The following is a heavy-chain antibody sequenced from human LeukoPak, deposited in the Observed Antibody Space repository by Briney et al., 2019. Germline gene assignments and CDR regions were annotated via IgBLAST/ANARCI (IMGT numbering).Heavy chain of an antibody. V-gene: IGHV3-11*06. CDR1: GFTFSDYY. D-gene: IGHD4-17*01. CDR2: ISSSSSYT. Sequence: GGSLRLSCAASGFTFSDYYMSWVRQAPGKGLEWVSYISSSSSYTNYADSVNGRFSISRDNAKNSLYLQMNSLRAEDTAVYYCARDLLDGDYGDLFDFWGQGTLVTVSS. J-gene: IGHJ4*02. CDR3: ARDLLDGDYGDLFDF.